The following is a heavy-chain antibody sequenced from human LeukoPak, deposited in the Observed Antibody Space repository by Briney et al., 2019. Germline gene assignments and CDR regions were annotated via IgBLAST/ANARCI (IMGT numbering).Heavy chain of an antibody. V-gene: IGHV4-34*01. D-gene: IGHD6-13*01. J-gene: IGHJ6*02. CDR1: GGSFSGYY. CDR2: INHSGST. Sequence: PSETLSLTCAVYGGSFSGYYWSWIRQPPGKGLEWIEEINHSGSTNYNPSLKSRVTISVDTSKNQFSLKLSSVTAADTAVYYCARAWAAAACMDVWGQGTTVTVSS. CDR3: ARAWAAAACMDV.